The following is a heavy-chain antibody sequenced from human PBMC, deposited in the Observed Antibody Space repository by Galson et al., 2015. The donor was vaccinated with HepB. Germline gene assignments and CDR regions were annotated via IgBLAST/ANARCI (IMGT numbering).Heavy chain of an antibody. D-gene: IGHD3/OR15-3a*01. Sequence: ETLSLTCTVSGGSISSSSYSWGWIRQPPGKGLEWIGSIYYSGSIYYNPSLKSRVTISVDTSKNQFSLKVTPVTAADTAVYYCARGAQNYRKLDWWGQGTPVTVS. V-gene: IGHV4-39*07. CDR1: GGSISSSSYS. CDR2: IYYSGSI. J-gene: IGHJ4*02. CDR3: ARGAQNYRKLDW.